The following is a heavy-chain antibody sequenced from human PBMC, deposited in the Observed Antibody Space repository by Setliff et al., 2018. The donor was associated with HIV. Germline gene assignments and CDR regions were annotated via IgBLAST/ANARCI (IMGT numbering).Heavy chain of an antibody. V-gene: IGHV1-69*11. CDR1: GGTLRSYS. J-gene: IGHJ4*02. D-gene: IGHD3-16*01. Sequence: GASVKVSCKASGGTLRSYSINWVRQAPGQGLEWMGTIIPFIDATHYAQSFQGRLTITADESSNTAYMELSSLRLHDTAVYYCAKAAVAMTTMAFGGPPGYWGQGTLVTAPQ. CDR3: AKAAVAMTTMAFGGPPGY. CDR2: IIPFIDAT.